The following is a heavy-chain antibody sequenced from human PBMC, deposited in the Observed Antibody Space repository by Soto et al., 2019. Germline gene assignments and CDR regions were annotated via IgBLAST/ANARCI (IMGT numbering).Heavy chain of an antibody. CDR2: IKGDGSRT. CDR1: GFTFSSYW. J-gene: IGHJ6*02. Sequence: EVQLVESGGGLVQPGGSLRLSCAASGFTFSSYWIHWVRQAPGKGLVWVSRIKGDGSRTDYADSVKGRFTISRDNAKNTVYLQMNSLRDEDTAVCYCARGLPGYYGMDVWGQGTTVTVSS. D-gene: IGHD4-17*01. V-gene: IGHV3-74*01. CDR3: ARGLPGYYGMDV.